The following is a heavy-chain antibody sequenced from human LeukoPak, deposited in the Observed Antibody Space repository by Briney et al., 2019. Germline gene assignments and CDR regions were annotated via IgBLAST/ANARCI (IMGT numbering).Heavy chain of an antibody. Sequence: SETLSLTCSVSGAPLRSHYWAWIRQSPGKGLEWIGHIYFSETTKYNPSLKNRASISADISKNQFSLNLRSVTAADTAVYYCVRDLWGAGGTQYWGQGTQVIVSS. CDR1: GAPLRSHY. V-gene: IGHV4-59*11. J-gene: IGHJ4*02. CDR3: VRDLWGAGGTQY. D-gene: IGHD6-13*01. CDR2: IYFSETT.